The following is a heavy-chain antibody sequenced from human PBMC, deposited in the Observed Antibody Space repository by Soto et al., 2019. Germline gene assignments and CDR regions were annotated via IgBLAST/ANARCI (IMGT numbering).Heavy chain of an antibody. CDR1: GGTFSSYT. CDR3: ARSASGSSWYFGAFDI. V-gene: IGHV1-69*02. D-gene: IGHD6-13*01. Sequence: SVKVSCKASGGTFSSYTISWVRQAPGQGLEWMGRIIPILGIANYAQKFQGRVTITADKSTSTAYMELSSLRSEDTAVYYCARSASGSSWYFGAFDIWGQGTMVTVSS. J-gene: IGHJ3*02. CDR2: IIPILGIA.